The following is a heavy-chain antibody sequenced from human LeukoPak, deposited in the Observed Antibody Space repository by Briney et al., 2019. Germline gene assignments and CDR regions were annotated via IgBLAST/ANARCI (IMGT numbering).Heavy chain of an antibody. CDR2: IRYGGTNK. J-gene: IGHJ4*02. CDR1: GFTFSSYG. Sequence: PGGSLRLSCAASGFTFSSYGMHWVRQAPGKGLEWVAFIRYGGTNKYYADSVKGRFTISRDNSRNTLYLKMSSLRAEDTAVYYCAKDPRDCSSTSCYTAAAGFDYWGQGTRATVSS. V-gene: IGHV3-30*02. D-gene: IGHD2-2*02. CDR3: AKDPRDCSSTSCYTAAAGFDY.